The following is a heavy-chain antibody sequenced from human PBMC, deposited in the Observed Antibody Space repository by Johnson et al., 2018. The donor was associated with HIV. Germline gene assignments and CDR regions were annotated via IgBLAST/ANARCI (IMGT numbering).Heavy chain of an antibody. V-gene: IGHV3-66*01. Sequence: VQLVESGGGLVQPGGSLRLSCAASGFIVSSNYMNWVRQAPGKGLEWVSVIYSGGSTYYTRSVKGRFTISRDNSKNMLFLQINSLRADDTAVYYCARDPSRSPGAFDIWGQGTMVTVSS. J-gene: IGHJ3*02. CDR2: IYSGGST. CDR1: GFIVSSNY. CDR3: ARDPSRSPGAFDI.